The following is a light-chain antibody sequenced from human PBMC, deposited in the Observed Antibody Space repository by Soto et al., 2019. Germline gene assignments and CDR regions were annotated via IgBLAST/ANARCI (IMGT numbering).Light chain of an antibody. V-gene: IGKV3-15*01. CDR2: GAS. CDR3: QQYHTWPIT. Sequence: DIVMTQSPATLSVAPGERVTFSCRASQGVSRKLAWYQHEPGRAPRLLISGASTGATGIPARFSGSGSGTEFTLTISSLQSEDCAIYYCQQYHTWPITFGGGTKVDI. CDR1: QGVSRK. J-gene: IGKJ4*01.